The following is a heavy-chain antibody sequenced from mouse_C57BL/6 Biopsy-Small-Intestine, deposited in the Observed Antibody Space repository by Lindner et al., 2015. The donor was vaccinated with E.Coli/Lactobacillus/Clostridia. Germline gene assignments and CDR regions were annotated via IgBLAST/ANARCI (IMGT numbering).Heavy chain of an antibody. J-gene: IGHJ4*01. D-gene: IGHD2-5*01. CDR2: IRNKANGYTT. CDR1: GFTFTDYY. V-gene: IGHV7-3*01. Sequence: VQLQESGGGLVQPGGSLSLSCAASGFTFTDYYMSWVRQPPGKALEWLGFIRNKANGYTTEYSASVKGRFTISRVNSQSILYLQMNALRAEDSATYYCARPSYYSNYGAMDYWGQGTSVTVSS. CDR3: ARPSYYSNYGAMDY.